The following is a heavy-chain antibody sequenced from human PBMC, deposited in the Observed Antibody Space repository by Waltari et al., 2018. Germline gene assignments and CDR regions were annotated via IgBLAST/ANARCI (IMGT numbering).Heavy chain of an antibody. CDR3: ATHEGSDILTGYYKGYFDN. D-gene: IGHD3-9*01. Sequence: QLQLQESGPGLVKPSETLSLTCTVSGGSISSSSYYWGWIRQPPGKGLEWIGSIFYSGGTYYSPSRKSRVSISVEASQNQFPLKLSSVAAADTGVYYFATHEGSDILTGYYKGYFDNWGQGTLVTVSS. CDR2: IFYSGGT. V-gene: IGHV4-39*01. CDR1: GGSISSSSYY. J-gene: IGHJ4*02.